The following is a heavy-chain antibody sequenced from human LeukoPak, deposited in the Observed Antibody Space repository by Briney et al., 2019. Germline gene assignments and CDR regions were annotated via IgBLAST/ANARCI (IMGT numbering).Heavy chain of an antibody. D-gene: IGHD2-15*01. Sequence: SETLSLTCTVSGGSISSGSYYWSWIRQPAGKGLEWIGRIYTSGSTNYNPSPKSRVTISVDTSKNQFSLKLTSVTAADTAVYYCARSTYCSGGSCSHNWFDPWGQGTLVTVSS. CDR2: IYTSGST. CDR1: GGSISSGSYY. J-gene: IGHJ5*02. CDR3: ARSTYCSGGSCSHNWFDP. V-gene: IGHV4-61*02.